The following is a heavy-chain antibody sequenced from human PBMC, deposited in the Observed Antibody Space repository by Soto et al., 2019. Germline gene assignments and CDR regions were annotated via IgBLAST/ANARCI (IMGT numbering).Heavy chain of an antibody. D-gene: IGHD3-3*01. CDR3: ATRITVFGLLIPPFDP. J-gene: IGHJ5*02. Sequence: PSETLSLTCAAYGGSVNGYYWNWSRQPPGKGLEWIGEINHTGGTHYNPSLKSRVTMSVGTSKNQFSLRLSSVTAADTAIYYCATRITVFGLLIPPFDPWGQGTQVTVSS. V-gene: IGHV4-34*01. CDR1: GGSVNGYY. CDR2: INHTGGT.